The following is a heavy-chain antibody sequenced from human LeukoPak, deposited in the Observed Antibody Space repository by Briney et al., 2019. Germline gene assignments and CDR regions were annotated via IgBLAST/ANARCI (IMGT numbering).Heavy chain of an antibody. CDR2: ISSGSTYK. Sequence: GSLRLSFAASGFIFNDYSIHWVRQAPGKGLEWVSSISSGSTYKYFADSVKGRFTISKDNAKNSLYLQMNSLRAEDSAVYYCARGPTLIGVAGTWPLDYWGQGTLVTVSS. CDR1: GFIFNDYS. D-gene: IGHD6-19*01. V-gene: IGHV3-21*06. J-gene: IGHJ4*02. CDR3: ARGPTLIGVAGTWPLDY.